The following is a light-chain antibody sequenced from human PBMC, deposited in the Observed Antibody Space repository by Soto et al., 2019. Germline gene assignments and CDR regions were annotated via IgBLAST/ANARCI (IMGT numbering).Light chain of an antibody. J-gene: IGLJ1*01. CDR3: CSYAGSSTFYV. CDR2: EGS. V-gene: IGLV2-23*01. CDR1: RSDVGSYNL. Sequence: QSALTQPASVSASPGQSITISSTGTRSDVGSYNLVSWYQQHPGKAPKLMIYEGSKRPSGVSNRFSGSKSGNTASLTISGLQAEDEADYYCCSYAGSSTFYVFGTGTKVTVL.